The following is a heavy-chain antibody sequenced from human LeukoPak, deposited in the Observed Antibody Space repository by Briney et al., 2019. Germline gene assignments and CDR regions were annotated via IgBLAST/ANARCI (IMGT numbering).Heavy chain of an antibody. Sequence: GGSLRLACAASGLTFSSYNMHWVRQAPGKGLEWVAFIRYDGSNTYYADSVKGRFTISRDNSKNTLYLQMNSLRTEDTAVYYCAKPEGTDYWGQGTLVTVSS. J-gene: IGHJ4*02. D-gene: IGHD1-1*01. CDR3: AKPEGTDY. V-gene: IGHV3-30*02. CDR2: IRYDGSNT. CDR1: GLTFSSYN.